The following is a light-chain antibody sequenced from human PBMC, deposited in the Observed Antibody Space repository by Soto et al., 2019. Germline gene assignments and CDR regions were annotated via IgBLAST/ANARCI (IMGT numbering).Light chain of an antibody. Sequence: EIVMTQSPSTLSVSPGERVTLSCRASQSVSSNLAWYQQKPGQAPRLLIYGASTMATGIPARFSGSGSGTEFTLTISSLQTEDLAVYYCQQYNICPRYTFGHGTKVEIK. J-gene: IGKJ2*01. CDR2: GAS. CDR1: QSVSSN. V-gene: IGKV3-15*01. CDR3: QQYNICPRYT.